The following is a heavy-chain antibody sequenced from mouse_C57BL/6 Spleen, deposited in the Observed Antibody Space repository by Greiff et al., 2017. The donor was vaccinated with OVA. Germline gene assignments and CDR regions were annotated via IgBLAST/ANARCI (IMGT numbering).Heavy chain of an antibody. V-gene: IGHV5-12*01. Sequence: EVNVVESGGGLVQPGGSLKLSCAASGFTFSDYYMYWVRQTPEKRLEWVAYISNGGGSTYYPDTVKGRFTISRDNAKNTLYLQMSRLKSEDTAMYYCARQTVVEDWYFDVWGTGTTVTVSS. CDR1: GFTFSDYY. J-gene: IGHJ1*03. CDR2: ISNGGGST. CDR3: ARQTVVEDWYFDV. D-gene: IGHD1-1*01.